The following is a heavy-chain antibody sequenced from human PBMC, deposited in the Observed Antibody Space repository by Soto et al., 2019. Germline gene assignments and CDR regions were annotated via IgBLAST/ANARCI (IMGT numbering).Heavy chain of an antibody. CDR1: GGTFSSYA. Sequence: QVQLVQSGAEVKKPGSSVKVSCKASGGTFSSYAISWVRQAPGQGLEWMGGIIPIFGTANYAQKFQGRVTITADESTSTAYMEMSSLRSEDTAVYYRARNPLKGYCSGGSCYTARGQDYYGMDVWGQGTTVTVSS. CDR2: IIPIFGTA. J-gene: IGHJ6*02. CDR3: ARNPLKGYCSGGSCYTARGQDYYGMDV. V-gene: IGHV1-69*01. D-gene: IGHD2-15*01.